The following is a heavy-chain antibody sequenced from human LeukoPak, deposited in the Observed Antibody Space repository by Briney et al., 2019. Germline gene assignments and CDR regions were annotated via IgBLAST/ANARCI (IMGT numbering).Heavy chain of an antibody. CDR2: ISAYNGNT. V-gene: IGHV1-18*01. D-gene: IGHD3-22*01. Sequence: ASVKVSCKASGYTFTSYGISWVRQAPGQGLEWMGWISAYNGNTNYAQKLQGRVTMTTDTSTSTAYMELSSLRSEDTAVYYCALYDSSGYSGSIDFDYWGQGTLVTVSS. J-gene: IGHJ4*02. CDR3: ALYDSSGYSGSIDFDY. CDR1: GYTFTSYG.